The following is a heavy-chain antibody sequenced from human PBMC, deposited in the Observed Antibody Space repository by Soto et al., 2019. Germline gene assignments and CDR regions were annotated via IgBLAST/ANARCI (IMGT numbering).Heavy chain of an antibody. Sequence: EVQLVESGGRLVQPGGSLRLSCAASGFTFSSYEMNWVRQAPGKGLDWVSYISSSGRTIYYADSVKGRFTISRDNPKNSLYMQMNSLRAEDTAVYYCARSGYNWNDGARGYFDYWGQGTLVTVSS. CDR1: GFTFSSYE. J-gene: IGHJ4*02. CDR2: ISSSGRTI. V-gene: IGHV3-48*03. CDR3: ARSGYNWNDGARGYFDY. D-gene: IGHD1-20*01.